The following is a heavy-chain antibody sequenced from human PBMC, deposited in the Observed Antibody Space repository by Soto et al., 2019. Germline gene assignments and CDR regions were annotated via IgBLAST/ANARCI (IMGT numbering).Heavy chain of an antibody. D-gene: IGHD4-4*01. J-gene: IGHJ4*02. Sequence: QVQLVESGGGVVQPGGSLRLSCKASGFTFTSYAIHWVRQAPGKGLEWVSVISPDGVNKHSAESVRGRFVISRDNSKNTVHLEMIRLRLDDTAVYFCARRLTTTVSALGYWGQGSLVNVSS. CDR2: ISPDGVNK. CDR1: GFTFTSYA. V-gene: IGHV3-30*09. CDR3: ARRLTTTVSALGY.